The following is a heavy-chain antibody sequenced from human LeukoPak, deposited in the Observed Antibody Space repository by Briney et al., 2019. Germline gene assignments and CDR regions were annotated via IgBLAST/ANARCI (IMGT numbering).Heavy chain of an antibody. J-gene: IGHJ4*02. CDR2: VSAYNGNT. V-gene: IGHV1-18*01. CDR1: GYTFTKYG. Sequence: ASVKVSCKASGYTFTKYGISWVRQAPGQGLEWMGWVSAYNGNTHYIQNLQGRVTVTTDTSTSTAYMEVRSLRSDDTAVYYCAREVGRGFDYWGQGTLVTVSS. CDR3: AREVGRGFDY. D-gene: IGHD1-26*01.